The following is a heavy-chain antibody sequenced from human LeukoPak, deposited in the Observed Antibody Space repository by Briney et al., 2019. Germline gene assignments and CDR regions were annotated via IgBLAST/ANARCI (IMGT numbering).Heavy chain of an antibody. V-gene: IGHV3-66*01. CDR1: GFTVSSNY. CDR3: ARDVGFIVGATPGAFDI. Sequence: GGSLRLSCAASGFTVSSNYMTWVRHAPGKGLEWLSVIYSGGNTYYADSVKGRFTISRDNTKNTLYLQMNSLRADDTAVYYCARDVGFIVGATPGAFDIWGQGTMVTVSS. D-gene: IGHD1-26*01. J-gene: IGHJ3*02. CDR2: IYSGGNT.